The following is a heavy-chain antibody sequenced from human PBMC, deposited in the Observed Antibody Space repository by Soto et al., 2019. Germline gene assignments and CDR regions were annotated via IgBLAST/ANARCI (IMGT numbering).Heavy chain of an antibody. CDR2: IIPIFGTA. V-gene: IGHV1-69*13. CDR3: ARLPDGSGQQIYYYYYYGMDV. Sequence: SVKVSCKASGGTFSSYAISWVRQAPGQGLEWMGGIIPIFGTANYAQKFQGRVTITADESTSTAYMELSSLKASDTAMYYCARLPDGSGQQIYYYYYYGMDVWGQGTTVTVSS. J-gene: IGHJ6*02. D-gene: IGHD3-10*01. CDR1: GGTFSSYA.